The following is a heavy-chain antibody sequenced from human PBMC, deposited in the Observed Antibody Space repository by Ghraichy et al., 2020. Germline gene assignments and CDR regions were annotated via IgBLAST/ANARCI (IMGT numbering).Heavy chain of an antibody. CDR3: AIAGGPRYYYYYGMDV. V-gene: IGHV1-8*01. D-gene: IGHD6-25*01. CDR1: GYTFTSYD. J-gene: IGHJ6*02. CDR2: MNPNSGNT. Sequence: ASVKVSCKASGYTFTSYDINWVRQATGQGLEWMGWMNPNSGNTGYAQKFQGRVTMTRNTSISTAYMELSSLRSEDTAVYYCAIAGGPRYYYYYGMDVWGQGTTVTVSS.